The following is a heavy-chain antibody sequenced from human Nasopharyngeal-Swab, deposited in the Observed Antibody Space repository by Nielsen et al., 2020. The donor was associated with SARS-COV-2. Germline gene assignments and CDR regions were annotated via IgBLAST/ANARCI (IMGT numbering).Heavy chain of an antibody. V-gene: IGHV3-7*01. CDR1: GFTFSSYW. CDR3: ARALTTVVTYYYYYMDV. CDR2: IKQDGSEK. J-gene: IGHJ6*03. D-gene: IGHD4-23*01. Sequence: GASLKISCAASGFTFSSYWMSWVRQAPGKGLEWVANIKQDGSEKYYVDSVKGRFTISRGNAKNSLYLQMNSLRAEDTAVYYCARALTTVVTYYYYYMDVWGKGTTVTVSS.